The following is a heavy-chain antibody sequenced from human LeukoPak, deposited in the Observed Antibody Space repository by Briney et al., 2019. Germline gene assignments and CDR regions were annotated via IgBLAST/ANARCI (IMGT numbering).Heavy chain of an antibody. CDR3: TAGTGRSDFDY. J-gene: IGHJ4*02. Sequence: PGGSLRLSCAASGFTFRNAWMSWVRQAPGKGLEWVGRIKRKGDDGTIDYAAPVKGRLTISRDDSKNTVYLQMNSLKSEDTAVYYCTAGTGRSDFDYWGQGTLVTVSS. CDR2: IKRKGDDGTI. V-gene: IGHV3-15*01. CDR1: GFTFRNAW. D-gene: IGHD3/OR15-3a*01.